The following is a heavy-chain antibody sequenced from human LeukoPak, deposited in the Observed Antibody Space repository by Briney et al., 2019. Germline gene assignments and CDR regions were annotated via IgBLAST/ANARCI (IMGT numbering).Heavy chain of an antibody. CDR1: GFTFSNAW. V-gene: IGHV3-15*01. J-gene: IGHJ4*02. Sequence: GGSLRLSCAASGFTFSNAWMSWVRQAPGKRLEWVGRIKSKTDGGTTDYAAPVKGRFTISRDDSKNTLYLKSLKTEDTAVYYCVLLWFGELSWGQGTLVTVSS. CDR2: IKSKTDGGTT. CDR3: VLLWFGELS. D-gene: IGHD3-10*01.